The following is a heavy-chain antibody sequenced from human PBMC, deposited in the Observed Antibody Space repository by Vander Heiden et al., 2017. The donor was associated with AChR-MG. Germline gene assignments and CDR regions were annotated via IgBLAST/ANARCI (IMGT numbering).Heavy chain of an antibody. CDR2: IYSGGST. Sequence: EVQLVESGGGLVQPGGSLRLSCAASGFTVSSNYMSWVRQAPGKGLEWVSVIYSGGSTYYADSVKGRVTISRDNSKNTLYLQMNSLRAEDTAVYYCARVLAAAGPYYYYGMDVWGQGTTVTVSS. V-gene: IGHV3-66*01. CDR1: GFTVSSNY. J-gene: IGHJ6*02. D-gene: IGHD6-13*01. CDR3: ARVLAAAGPYYYYGMDV.